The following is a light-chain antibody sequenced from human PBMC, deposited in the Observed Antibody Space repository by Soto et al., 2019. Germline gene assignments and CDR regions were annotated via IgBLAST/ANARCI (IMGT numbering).Light chain of an antibody. CDR3: QHSYNNTRT. V-gene: IGKV1-39*01. CDR2: AAS. Sequence: IQRTQSPSSMSASVGDRVTITCGASQSIDNYLSWYQQIPGKAPKLLIYAASNLQRGVPSRFSVSGSGTDFTLTISSLIPEDFATYYCQHSYNNTRTFGQGTKVDIK. CDR1: QSIDNY. J-gene: IGKJ1*01.